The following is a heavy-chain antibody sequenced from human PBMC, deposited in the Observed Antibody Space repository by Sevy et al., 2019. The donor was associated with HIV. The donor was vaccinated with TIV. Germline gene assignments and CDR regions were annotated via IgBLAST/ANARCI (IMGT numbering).Heavy chain of an antibody. Sequence: GGSLRLSCAASRFTFSNYAMSWVRQAPGKGLEWVSAISGGGGSTYYADSVKGRFTISRDNSKNTLYLQMNSLRAEDTAVYYCAKRIGDNRRDAFDIWGQGTMVTVSS. CDR1: RFTFSNYA. J-gene: IGHJ3*02. CDR3: AKRIGDNRRDAFDI. D-gene: IGHD3-3*01. CDR2: ISGGGGST. V-gene: IGHV3-23*01.